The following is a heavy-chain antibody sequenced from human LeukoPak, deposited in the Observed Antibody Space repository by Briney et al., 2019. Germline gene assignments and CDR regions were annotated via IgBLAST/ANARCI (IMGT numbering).Heavy chain of an antibody. D-gene: IGHD2-21*02. Sequence: KPSETLSLTCTVSGGSIRNYYWSWIRQPPGKGLEWIGYIYYSGSTNYNPSLKSRVTISVDTSKNQFSLKLSSVTAADTAVCYCARKRSYCGGDCPNFDYWGQGTLVTVSS. V-gene: IGHV4-59*01. CDR2: IYYSGST. CDR3: ARKRSYCGGDCPNFDY. CDR1: GGSIRNYY. J-gene: IGHJ4*02.